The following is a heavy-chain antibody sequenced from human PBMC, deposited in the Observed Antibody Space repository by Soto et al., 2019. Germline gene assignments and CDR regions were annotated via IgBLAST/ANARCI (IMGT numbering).Heavy chain of an antibody. CDR1: GDSINSRSYY. D-gene: IGHD1-20*01. Sequence: SETLSLTCTVTGDSINSRSYYWGWIRQPPGKGLEWIGSIYYSGRTYNNPSLRSRVSMSIDTSKDQFSLKVSGVSAADTAVYYCAISQKGYNWNYFDHWGQGALVTVSA. J-gene: IGHJ4*02. CDR3: AISQKGYNWNYFDH. CDR2: IYYSGRT. V-gene: IGHV4-39*01.